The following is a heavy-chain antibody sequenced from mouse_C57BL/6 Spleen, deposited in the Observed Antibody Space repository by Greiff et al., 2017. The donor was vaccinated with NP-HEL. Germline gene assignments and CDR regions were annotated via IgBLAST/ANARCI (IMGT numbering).Heavy chain of an antibody. J-gene: IGHJ2*01. V-gene: IGHV5-6*01. CDR2: ISRGGSYT. Sequence: EVQVVESGGDLVKPGGSLKLSCAASGFTFSSYCMSWVRQTPDQRLEWVATISRGGSYTYYPDSVKGRFTISGDNAKNTLYLQMSSLKSEDTAMDDCARQELGPRDYFDYWGQGTTLTVSS. D-gene: IGHD4-1*01. CDR1: GFTFSSYC. CDR3: ARQELGPRDYFDY.